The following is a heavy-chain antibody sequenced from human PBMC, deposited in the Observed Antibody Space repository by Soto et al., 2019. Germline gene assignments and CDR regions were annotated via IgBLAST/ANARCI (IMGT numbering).Heavy chain of an antibody. J-gene: IGHJ4*02. CDR2: ISYDGRNK. Sequence: QVQLVESGGGVVQPGGSLRLSCAASGFTFSSYAMHWVRQAPGKGLEWVAGISYDGRNKFSADSVKGRFTISRDNSQNTLYLQMNSLRPEDTAGYYCAKETSRFAVPPALDYWGQGTLVTVS. D-gene: IGHD2-2*01. CDR3: AKETSRFAVPPALDY. CDR1: GFTFSSYA. V-gene: IGHV3-30*18.